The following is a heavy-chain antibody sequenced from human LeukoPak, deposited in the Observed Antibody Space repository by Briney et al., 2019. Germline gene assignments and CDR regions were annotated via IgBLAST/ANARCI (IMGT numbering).Heavy chain of an antibody. CDR1: GFTFSTYA. Sequence: PGGSLRLSCAASGFTFSTYAMSWVRQAPGKGLEWVSSISDSSSRTYYTDSVKGRFTVSRDNSKSTLYVQMNSLRAEDTAVYYCAKVRGSGSFPPYYFDSWGQGTLVTVSS. CDR3: AKVRGSGSFPPYYFDS. CDR2: ISDSSSRT. J-gene: IGHJ4*02. V-gene: IGHV3-23*01. D-gene: IGHD3-10*01.